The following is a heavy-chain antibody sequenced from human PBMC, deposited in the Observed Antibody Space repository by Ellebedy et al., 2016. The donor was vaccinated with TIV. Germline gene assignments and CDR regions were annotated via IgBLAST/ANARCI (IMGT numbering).Heavy chain of an antibody. D-gene: IGHD4-17*01. V-gene: IGHV1-46*01. J-gene: IGHJ4*02. CDR1: GYTFTSYY. Sequence: AASVKVSCKASGYTFTSYYMHWVRQPPGQGLEWMGIINPTAGSTSSAQKFQGRVTMTRDTSTSTVYMELSSLRCEDTAVYYCARDVTVTTTEAFDYWGQGTLVTVSS. CDR3: ARDVTVTTTEAFDY. CDR2: INPTAGST.